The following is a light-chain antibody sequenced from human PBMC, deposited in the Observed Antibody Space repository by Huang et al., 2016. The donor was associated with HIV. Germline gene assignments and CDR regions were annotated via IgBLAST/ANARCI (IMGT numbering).Light chain of an antibody. J-gene: IGKJ2*01. CDR3: QQYNKWPPEYT. CDR2: AAA. CDR1: QSVNTT. V-gene: IGKV3-15*01. Sequence: VMMSQSPATLAASPGERVTLSCGASQSVNTTLAWYQKKPGQPPRLPIYAAATRSTVVPARFAGSVSGTEFTLTIDSLQSDDFAVYYCQQYNKWPPEYTFGQGTRLEIK.